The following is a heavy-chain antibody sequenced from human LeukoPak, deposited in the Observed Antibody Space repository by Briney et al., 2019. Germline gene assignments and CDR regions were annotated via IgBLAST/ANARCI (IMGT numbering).Heavy chain of an antibody. D-gene: IGHD3-22*01. CDR3: ARDYNYYDSSGYLDY. V-gene: IGHV1-2*02. J-gene: IGHJ4*02. CDR2: INPNSGGT. Sequence: ASVKVSCKASGYTFTGYYMHWVRQAPGQGLGWMRWINPNSGGTNYAQKFQGRVTMTRDTSISTAYMELSRLRSDDTAVYYCARDYNYYDSSGYLDYWGQGTLVTVST. CDR1: GYTFTGYY.